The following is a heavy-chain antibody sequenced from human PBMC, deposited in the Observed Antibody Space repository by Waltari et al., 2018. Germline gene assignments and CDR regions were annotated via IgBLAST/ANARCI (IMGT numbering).Heavy chain of an antibody. CDR3: AREGCSNTSSYTDVDY. D-gene: IGHD2-2*02. CDR1: GYTFTGYY. CDR2: INTNSGGR. Sequence: QVQLVPSGAEVQTPGASVKVSCKASGYTFTGYYIPWVRQAPGQGLEWMGLINTNSGGRNYAQKFQGRVTMTRDTSISNAYMELSRLRTDDTAVEYCAREGCSNTSSYTDVDYWGQGTLVTVSS. J-gene: IGHJ4*02. V-gene: IGHV1-2*02.